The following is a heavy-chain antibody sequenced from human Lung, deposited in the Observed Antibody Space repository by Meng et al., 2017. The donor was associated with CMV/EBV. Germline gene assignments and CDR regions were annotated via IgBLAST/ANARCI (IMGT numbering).Heavy chain of an antibody. CDR3: ARDRRGDSSGYVFGTGYFDL. D-gene: IGHD3-22*01. J-gene: IGHJ2*01. V-gene: IGHV3-53*01. CDR1: GFTVSSNY. Sequence: SCAAPGFTVSSNYMNWVRQAPGKGLEWVSVIYSGGITYYADSVKGRFAISRDNSKNTLYLQMNSLRAEDTAVYYCARDRRGDSSGYVFGTGYFDLXGRGTLVTVSS. CDR2: IYSGGIT.